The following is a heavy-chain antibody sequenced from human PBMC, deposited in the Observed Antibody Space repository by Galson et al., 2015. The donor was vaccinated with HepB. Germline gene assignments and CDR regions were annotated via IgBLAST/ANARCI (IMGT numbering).Heavy chain of an antibody. J-gene: IGHJ6*03. CDR2: IRSKAYGGTT. CDR3: TRWSGAGTGGYYYYYMDV. CDR1: GFTFGDYA. Sequence: SLRLSCAASGFTFGDYAMSWFRQAPGKGLEWVGFIRSKAYGGTTEYAASVKGRFTISRDDSKSIAYLQMNSLKTEDTAVYYCTRWSGAGTGGYYYYYMDVWGKGTTVTVSS. V-gene: IGHV3-49*03. D-gene: IGHD6-19*01.